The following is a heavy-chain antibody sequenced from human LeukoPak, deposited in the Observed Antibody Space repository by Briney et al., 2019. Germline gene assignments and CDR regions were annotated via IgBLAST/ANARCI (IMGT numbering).Heavy chain of an antibody. D-gene: IGHD1-26*01. CDR1: RYTFTSYG. CDR2: ISAHSGNT. CDR3: AREGPGTGVDY. Sequence: ASVKVSCTASRYTFTSYGISWVRQAPGQGLEWMGWISAHSGNTNYAQKLQGRVTMTTDTSTSTAYMELRSLRSDDTAVYYCAREGPGTGVDYWGQGTLVTVSS. V-gene: IGHV1-18*01. J-gene: IGHJ4*02.